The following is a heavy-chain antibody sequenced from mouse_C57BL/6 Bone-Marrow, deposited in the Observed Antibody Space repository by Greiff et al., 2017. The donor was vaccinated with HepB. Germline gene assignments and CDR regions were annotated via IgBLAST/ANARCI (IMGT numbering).Heavy chain of an antibody. Sequence: VQLQQSGAELVRPGTSVKVSCKASGYAFTNYLIEWVKQRPGQGLEWIGVINPGSGGTNYNEKFKGKATLTADKSSSTAYMQRSSLTSEDSAVYFCARSRGFAYWGQGTLVTVSA. CDR1: GYAFTNYL. CDR2: INPGSGGT. CDR3: ARSRGFAY. V-gene: IGHV1-54*01. J-gene: IGHJ3*01.